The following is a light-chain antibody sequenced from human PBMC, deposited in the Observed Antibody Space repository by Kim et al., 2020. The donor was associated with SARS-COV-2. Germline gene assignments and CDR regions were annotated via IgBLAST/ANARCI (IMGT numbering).Light chain of an antibody. CDR1: QSVSNN. V-gene: IGKV3-15*01. Sequence: EIVLTQSPATLSVSPGERATLSCRASQSVSNNLAWYQQKPGQAPRLLIYYASTRATGIPARFSGSGSGTEFTLTISSLQPEDFAVYYCQQYSNWPLTFGQGTKVDIK. CDR3: QQYSNWPLT. J-gene: IGKJ1*01. CDR2: YAS.